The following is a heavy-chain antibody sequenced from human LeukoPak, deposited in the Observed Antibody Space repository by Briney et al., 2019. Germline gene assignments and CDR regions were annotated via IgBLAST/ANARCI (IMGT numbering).Heavy chain of an antibody. CDR3: AKAIVVVVAAPYYYYGMDV. CDR2: ISGSGGST. J-gene: IGHJ6*02. D-gene: IGHD2-15*01. V-gene: IGHV3-23*01. Sequence: GGSLRLSCAASGFTFSSYAMSWVRQAPGKGLEWVSAISGSGGSTYYADSVKGRFTISRDNSKNTLYLQMNSLRAEDTVVYYCAKAIVVVVAAPYYYYGMDVWGQGTTVTVSS. CDR1: GFTFSSYA.